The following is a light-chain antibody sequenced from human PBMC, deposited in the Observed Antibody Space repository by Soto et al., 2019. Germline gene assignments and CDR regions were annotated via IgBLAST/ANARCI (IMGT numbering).Light chain of an antibody. J-gene: IGKJ1*01. CDR2: DAS. V-gene: IGKV3-11*01. CDR1: QSVSSY. Sequence: EIVLTQSPATLSLSPGERATLSCRASQSVSSYLAWYQQKPGQAPRLLIYDASNRATGIPARFSGSGSGTDFPLTISSLEPEDCAVYYCQQRSNWPPTFGPGTKVELK. CDR3: QQRSNWPPT.